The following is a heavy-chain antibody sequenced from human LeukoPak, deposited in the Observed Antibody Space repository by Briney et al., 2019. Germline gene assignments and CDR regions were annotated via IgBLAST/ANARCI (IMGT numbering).Heavy chain of an antibody. J-gene: IGHJ4*02. V-gene: IGHV3-7*01. Sequence: HPGGSLRLSCAASGFIFSSSWMSWVRQAPEKGLEWVANMNQDGSEKYYVDSVKGRFTISRDNAKNSLYLQMNSLRAEDTAVHYCVRVTAYYFDYWGQGTLVTVSS. CDR3: VRVTAYYFDY. CDR1: GFIFSSSW. D-gene: IGHD2-21*02. CDR2: MNQDGSEK.